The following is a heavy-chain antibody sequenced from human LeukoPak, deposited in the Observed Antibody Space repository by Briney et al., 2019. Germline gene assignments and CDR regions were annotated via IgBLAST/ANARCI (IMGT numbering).Heavy chain of an antibody. CDR2: IYYSGST. D-gene: IGHD6-19*01. V-gene: IGHV4-59*01. CDR1: GGSISSYY. Sequence: PPETLSLTCTVSGGSISSYYWSWIRQPPGKGLEWIGYIYYSGSTNYNPSLKSRVTISVDTSKNQFSLKLSSVTAADTAVYYCARDAPSAGLDYWGQGTLVTVSS. J-gene: IGHJ4*02. CDR3: ARDAPSAGLDY.